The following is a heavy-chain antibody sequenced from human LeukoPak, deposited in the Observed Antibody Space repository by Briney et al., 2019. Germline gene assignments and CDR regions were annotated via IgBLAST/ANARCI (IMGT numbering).Heavy chain of an antibody. D-gene: IGHD4-23*01. J-gene: IGHJ4*02. Sequence: ASVKVSCKASGYTFTSYAMHWVRQAPGQRLEWMGWINAGNGNTKYSQKFQGRVTITRDTSASTAYMELSSLRSEDTAVYYCARVGDYGGNSDGVDYWGQGTLVTVSS. V-gene: IGHV1-3*01. CDR1: GYTFTSYA. CDR3: ARVGDYGGNSDGVDY. CDR2: INAGNGNT.